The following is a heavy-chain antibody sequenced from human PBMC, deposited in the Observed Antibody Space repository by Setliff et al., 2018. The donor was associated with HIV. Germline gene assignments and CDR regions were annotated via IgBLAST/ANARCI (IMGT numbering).Heavy chain of an antibody. J-gene: IGHJ3*02. D-gene: IGHD3-16*01. CDR3: ARDSEWGSCIFWTFDI. CDR1: GYTFTSYG. CDR2: ISAYNGNT. V-gene: IGHV1-18*01. Sequence: ASVKVSCKASGYTFTSYGISWVRQAPGQGLKWMGWISAYNGNTNYAQKLQGRVTMTTDTSTSTAYMELRSLRSDDTAVYYCARDSEWGSCIFWTFDIWGQGTMVTVSS.